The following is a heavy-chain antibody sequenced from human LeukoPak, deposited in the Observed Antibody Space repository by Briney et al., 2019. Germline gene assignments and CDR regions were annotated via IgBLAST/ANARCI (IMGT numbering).Heavy chain of an antibody. V-gene: IGHV1-2*04. CDR2: INPDSGGT. CDR1: GYTFTGHY. D-gene: IGHD6-13*01. CDR3: AREYSSSWFDY. J-gene: IGHJ4*02. Sequence: GASVKVSCKTSGYTFTGHYMHWVRQAPGQGLEWMGWINPDSGGTNYAEKFQGWLTMTRDTSISTLYMEMSRLRSDDTAVYYCAREYSSSWFDYWGQGTLVTVSS.